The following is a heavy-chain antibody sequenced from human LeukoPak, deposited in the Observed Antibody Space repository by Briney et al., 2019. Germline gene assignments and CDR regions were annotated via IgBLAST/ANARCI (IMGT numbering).Heavy chain of an antibody. D-gene: IGHD6-19*01. Sequence: GGSLRLSCAASGFTVSSNYMSWVRQAPGKGLEWVSVIYGGGSTYYADSVKGRFTISRDNSKNTLYLQMNSLRAEDTAVYYCVIGEKYSSGWYDSVWGQGTLVTVSS. CDR1: GFTVSSNY. V-gene: IGHV3-53*01. CDR2: IYGGGST. CDR3: VIGEKYSSGWYDSV. J-gene: IGHJ4*02.